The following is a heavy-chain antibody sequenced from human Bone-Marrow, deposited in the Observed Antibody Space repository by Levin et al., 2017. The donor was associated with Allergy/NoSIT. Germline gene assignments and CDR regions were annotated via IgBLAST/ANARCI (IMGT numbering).Heavy chain of an antibody. Sequence: GESLKISCAASGFTLSDYGMTWVRQAPGKGLEWVSHMTTSGSTIYYADSVKGRFTISRDNAKNSLYLQMNSLRDDDTAVYFCARDPQRGDGYIFDCWGQGTLVTVSS. CDR2: MTTSGSTI. V-gene: IGHV3-48*02. CDR1: GFTLSDYG. CDR3: ARDPQRGDGYIFDC. J-gene: IGHJ4*02. D-gene: IGHD5-24*01.